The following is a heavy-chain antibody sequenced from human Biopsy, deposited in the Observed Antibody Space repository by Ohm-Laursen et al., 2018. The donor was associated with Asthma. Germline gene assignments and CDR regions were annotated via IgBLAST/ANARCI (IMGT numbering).Heavy chain of an antibody. CDR2: ISYDGSKK. Sequence: SLRLSCSASGFSGLTFRDFGMHWVRQAPGKGLEWVAVISYDGSKKEYGDSVKGRFTISRDNSKDMVYLQMNSLRAEDTAVYYCAKGRYKWNDGYYGLDVWGQGTTVTVS. CDR1: GFSGLTFRDFG. CDR3: AKGRYKWNDGYYGLDV. V-gene: IGHV3-30*18. J-gene: IGHJ6*02. D-gene: IGHD1-20*01.